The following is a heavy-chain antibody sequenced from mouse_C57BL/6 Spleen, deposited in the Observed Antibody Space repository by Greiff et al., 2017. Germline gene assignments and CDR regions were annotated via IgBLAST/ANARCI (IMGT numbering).Heavy chain of an antibody. J-gene: IGHJ2*01. V-gene: IGHV3-6*01. CDR2: ISYDGSN. Sequence: EVQVVESGPGLVKPSQSLSLTCSVTGYSITSGYYWNWIRQFPGNKLEWMGYISYDGSNNYNPSLKNRISITRDTSKNQFFLKLNSVTTEDTATYYCASGAYDGYLYYFDYWGQGTTLTVSS. CDR1: GYSITSGYY. CDR3: ASGAYDGYLYYFDY. D-gene: IGHD2-3*01.